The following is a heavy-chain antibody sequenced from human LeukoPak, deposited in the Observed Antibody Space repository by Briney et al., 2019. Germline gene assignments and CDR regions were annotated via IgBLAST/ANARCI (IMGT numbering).Heavy chain of an antibody. D-gene: IGHD3-10*01. CDR3: AVPYGLGSYTFDY. CDR2: IDPSDSYT. Sequence: PGESLRISCKGSGYSFTSYWISWVRQMPGKGLEWMGRIDPSDSYTNYSPSFQGHVTISADKSISTAYLQWSSLKASDTAIYYCAVPYGLGSYTFDYWGQGTLVTVSS. J-gene: IGHJ4*02. V-gene: IGHV5-10-1*01. CDR1: GYSFTSYW.